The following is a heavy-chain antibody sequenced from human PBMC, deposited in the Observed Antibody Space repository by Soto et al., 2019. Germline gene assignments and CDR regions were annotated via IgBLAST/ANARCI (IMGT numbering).Heavy chain of an antibody. J-gene: IGHJ4*02. Sequence: ASVKVSCKASGYTFTSYGISWVRQAPGQGLEWMGWISAYDGNTNYAQKLQGRVTMTTDTSTSTAYMELRSLGSDDTAVYYCARSFSAQYYDFWSGYYGLYYFDYWGQGTLVTVSS. CDR3: ARSFSAQYYDFWSGYYGLYYFDY. V-gene: IGHV1-18*01. CDR2: ISAYDGNT. CDR1: GYTFTSYG. D-gene: IGHD3-3*01.